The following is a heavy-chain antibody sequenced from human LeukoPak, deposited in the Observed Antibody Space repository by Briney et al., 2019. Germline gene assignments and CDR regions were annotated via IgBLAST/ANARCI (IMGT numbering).Heavy chain of an antibody. V-gene: IGHV4-59*08. CDR3: ARGSQVGRAAAAFDY. CDR2: VYSNGNT. Sequence: SETLSLTCTVSGGSIYNNYWTWIRQPPGKGLEWIGYVYSNGNTNYSPSLKSRVTMSIETSRSQFSLRLTSVTAADTAVYYCARGSQVGRAAAAFDYWGQGALVTVSS. D-gene: IGHD6-13*01. CDR1: GGSIYNNY. J-gene: IGHJ4*02.